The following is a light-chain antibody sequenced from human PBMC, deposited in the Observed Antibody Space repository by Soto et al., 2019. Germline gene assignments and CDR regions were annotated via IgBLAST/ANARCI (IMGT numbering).Light chain of an antibody. V-gene: IGLV2-11*01. CDR1: ISDVAGYNY. CDR2: DVT. Sequence: QSVLTQPRSVSGSPGQSVTISCTGTISDVAGYNYVSWYQHHPGKAPKLLISDVTKRPSWVPDRFSGSKSGSTASLTISGLQAEDEADYYCSSYRGTITVFGGGTKLTVL. J-gene: IGLJ3*02. CDR3: SSYRGTITV.